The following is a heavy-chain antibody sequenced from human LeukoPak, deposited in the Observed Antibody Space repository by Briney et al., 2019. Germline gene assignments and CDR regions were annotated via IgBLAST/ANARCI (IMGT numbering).Heavy chain of an antibody. V-gene: IGHV1-69*05. Sequence: GASVRVSCKASGVTFSNYPINWVREAPGQGLEWMGGRIAVFPAPNYARKIRGRVSITTDEATSTAYMDLSSLTSEDTAIYYCAGSDTWGQGTLVTVSS. CDR3: AGSDT. CDR1: GVTFSNYP. CDR2: RIAVFPAP. J-gene: IGHJ5*02.